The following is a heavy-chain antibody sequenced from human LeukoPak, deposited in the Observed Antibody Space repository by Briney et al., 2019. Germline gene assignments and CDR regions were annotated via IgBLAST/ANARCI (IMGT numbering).Heavy chain of an antibody. CDR3: ARERNRIAARWFDP. CDR1: GYTFTSYC. CDR2: ISAYNGNT. Sequence: ASVKVSCKASGYTFTSYCISWVRQAPGQGLEWMGWISAYNGNTNYAQKLQGRVTMTTDTSTSTAYMELRSLRSDDTAVYYCARERNRIAARWFDPWGQGTLVTVSS. V-gene: IGHV1-18*01. D-gene: IGHD6-6*01. J-gene: IGHJ5*02.